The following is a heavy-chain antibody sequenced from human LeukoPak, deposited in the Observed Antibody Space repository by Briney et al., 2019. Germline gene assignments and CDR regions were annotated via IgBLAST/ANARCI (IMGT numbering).Heavy chain of an antibody. D-gene: IGHD5-18*01. J-gene: IGHJ6*02. CDR2: IESDGSST. CDR3: GREDRFGYNYAYGLDV. CDR1: GFTFSRYW. Sequence: GSLRLSCAGSGFTFSRYWMHWVRQVPEKGLVWVSRIESDGSSTNYADSVKGRFTISRDNAKNTLYLQMNSLRAEDTAVYYCGREDRFGYNYAYGLDVWGQGTTVTVSS. V-gene: IGHV3-74*01.